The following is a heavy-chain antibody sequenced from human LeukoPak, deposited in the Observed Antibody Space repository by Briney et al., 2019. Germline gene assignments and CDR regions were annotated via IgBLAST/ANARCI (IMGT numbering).Heavy chain of an antibody. D-gene: IGHD3-9*01. CDR1: GGSISSYY. Sequence: SETLSLTCTVSGGSISSYYWSWIRQPPGKGLEWIGYIYYSGSTNYNPSLKSRVTISVDTSKNQFSLKLSSVTAADTAVYYCARDRSAYYDILTGYSYYYYYIDVWGKGTTVTVSS. CDR2: IYYSGST. J-gene: IGHJ6*03. CDR3: ARDRSAYYDILTGYSYYYYYIDV. V-gene: IGHV4-59*01.